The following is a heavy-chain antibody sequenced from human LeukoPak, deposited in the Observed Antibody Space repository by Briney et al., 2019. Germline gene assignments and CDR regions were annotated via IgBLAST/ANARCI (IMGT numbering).Heavy chain of an antibody. V-gene: IGHV3-48*03. D-gene: IGHD6-19*01. Sequence: GGSLRLSCAASGFTFSSYEMNWVRQAPGKGLEWVSYISSSGSTIYYADSVKGRFTISRDNAKNSLYLQMNSLRAEDTAVYYCVRGSEYSSGWYEGDNWFDPWGQGTLVTVSS. J-gene: IGHJ5*02. CDR1: GFTFSSYE. CDR3: VRGSEYSSGWYEGDNWFDP. CDR2: ISSSGSTI.